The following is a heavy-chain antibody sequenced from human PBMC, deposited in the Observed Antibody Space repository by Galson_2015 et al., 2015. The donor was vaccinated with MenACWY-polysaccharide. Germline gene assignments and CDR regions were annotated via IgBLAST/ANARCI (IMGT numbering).Heavy chain of an antibody. V-gene: IGHV1-46*01. CDR1: GYTFTNYY. Sequence: SVKVSCKASGYTFTNYYIHWVRQAPGLGLEWMGVVKPSGGHPIQEQKFQGKVTMTSDTSTSTVYMEVRSLGSDDTAIYYCARAAYCTHYCYYYYYMDVWGKGTTVTVSS. J-gene: IGHJ6*03. CDR2: VKPSGGHP. D-gene: IGHD2-8*01. CDR3: ARAAYCTHYCYYYYYMDV.